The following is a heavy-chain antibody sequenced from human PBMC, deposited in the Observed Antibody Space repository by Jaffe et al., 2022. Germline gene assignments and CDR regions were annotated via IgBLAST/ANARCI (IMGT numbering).Heavy chain of an antibody. D-gene: IGHD2-2*01. J-gene: IGHJ4*02. CDR1: GFTSGLTFGMYA. CDR3: AKEWGVLPAAMVQY. V-gene: IGHV3-23*01. Sequence: EVQVLESGGGLVQPGGSLRLSCVASGFTSGLTFGMYAMSWVRQAPGKGLEWVSGISGSGTNIYYAESAKGRFTISRDNSKNTLFLQMNSLRAEDTAVYFCAKEWGVLPAAMVQYWGQGTLVIVSP. CDR2: ISGSGTNI.